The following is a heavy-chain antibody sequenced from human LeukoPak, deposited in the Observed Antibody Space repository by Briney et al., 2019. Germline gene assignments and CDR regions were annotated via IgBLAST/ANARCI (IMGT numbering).Heavy chain of an antibody. Sequence: PGGSLRLSCAASGFTVSSNYMSWVRQAPGKGLEWVSVIYSGGSTYYADSVKGRFTISRDDSKNTLYLQMNSLRAEDTAVCYCARVVTMIVVVNWFDPWGQGTLVTVSS. V-gene: IGHV3-53*01. J-gene: IGHJ5*02. CDR2: IYSGGST. CDR3: ARVVTMIVVVNWFDP. D-gene: IGHD3-22*01. CDR1: GFTVSSNY.